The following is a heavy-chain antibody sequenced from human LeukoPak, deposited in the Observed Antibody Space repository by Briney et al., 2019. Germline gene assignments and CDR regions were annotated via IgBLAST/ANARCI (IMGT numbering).Heavy chain of an antibody. Sequence: GGSLRLSCAASGFTPCSYWMSWVPQAPGKGLEWVANIKQDGSEKYYVDSVKGRFTISRDNAKNSLYLQMNSLRAEDTAVYYCARIRRGWSQNWDYWGQGTLVTVSS. J-gene: IGHJ4*02. D-gene: IGHD6-19*01. CDR2: IKQDGSEK. CDR1: GFTPCSYW. V-gene: IGHV3-7*01. CDR3: ARIRRGWSQNWDY.